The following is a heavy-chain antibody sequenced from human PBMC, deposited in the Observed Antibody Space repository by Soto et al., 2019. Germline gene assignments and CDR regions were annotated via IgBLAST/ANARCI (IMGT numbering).Heavy chain of an antibody. J-gene: IGHJ4*02. CDR2: IYYSGST. CDR1: GGSISSSSYY. V-gene: IGHV4-39*01. D-gene: IGHD3-10*01. CDR3: ARRKYGSGSYFDY. Sequence: SETLSLTCTVSGGSISSSSYYWGWIRQPPGKGLEWIGSIYYSGSTYYNPSLKSRVTISVDTSKNQFSLKLSSVTAADTAVYYCARRKYGSGSYFDYWGQGTLVTVSS.